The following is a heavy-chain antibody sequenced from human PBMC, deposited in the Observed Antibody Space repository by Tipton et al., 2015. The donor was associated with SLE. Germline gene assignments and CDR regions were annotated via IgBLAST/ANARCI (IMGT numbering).Heavy chain of an antibody. Sequence: VQSGRSLRLSCATSGFTFSNYEMNWVRQAPGKGLEWVSYISSAGNAIYYADSVRGRFTISRDNARNSVFLQMSSLRGEDTALYYCARGPALDSTGYYMDVWGKGTAVAVSS. D-gene: IGHD3-9*01. CDR1: GFTFSNYE. CDR2: ISSAGNAI. J-gene: IGHJ6*03. V-gene: IGHV3-48*03. CDR3: ARGPALDSTGYYMDV.